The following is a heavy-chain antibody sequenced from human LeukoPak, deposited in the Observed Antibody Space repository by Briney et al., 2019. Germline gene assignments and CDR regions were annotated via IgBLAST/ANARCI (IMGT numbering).Heavy chain of an antibody. CDR1: GYTFTSYG. V-gene: IGHV1-18*01. D-gene: IGHD4-17*01. J-gene: IGHJ4*02. CDR3: ARDNDYGDYVKRGYDY. CDR2: ISAYNGNT. Sequence: GASVKVSCKASGYTFTSYGISWVRQAPGQGLEWMGWISAYNGNTNYAQRPQGRVTMTTDTSTSTAYMELRSLRSDDTAVYYCARDNDYGDYVKRGYDYWGQGTLVTVSS.